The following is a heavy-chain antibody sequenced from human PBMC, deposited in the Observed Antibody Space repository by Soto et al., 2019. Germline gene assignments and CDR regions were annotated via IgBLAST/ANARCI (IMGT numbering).Heavy chain of an antibody. D-gene: IGHD3-3*01. J-gene: IGHJ6*03. CDR3: ARVTSFGVVHPLLVGRLHSYSSGMPD. CDR1: GFTFSRYW. Sequence: GESPRHSCTASGFTFSRYWMSWVRQAPGKGLEWVANIKQDGSEKYYADSVKGRFTISRDNAKNSLYLQMNSLRAEDTAVYYCARVTSFGVVHPLLVGRLHSYSSGMPDWGKGPTVIVSS. CDR2: IKQDGSEK. V-gene: IGHV3-7*03.